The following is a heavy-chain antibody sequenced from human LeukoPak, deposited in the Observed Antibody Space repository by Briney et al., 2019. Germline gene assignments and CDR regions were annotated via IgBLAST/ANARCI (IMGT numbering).Heavy chain of an antibody. CDR2: IKQDGSEK. CDR1: GFTFSSYW. D-gene: IGHD2-2*01. J-gene: IGHJ5*02. V-gene: IGHV3-7*01. Sequence: GGSLRLSCAASGFTFSSYWMSWVRQAPGKGLEWVANIKQDGSEKYYVDSVKGLFTISRDNAKNSLYLQMNSLRAEDTAVYYCARDYCSSTSCYFDPWGQGTLVTVSS. CDR3: ARDYCSSTSCYFDP.